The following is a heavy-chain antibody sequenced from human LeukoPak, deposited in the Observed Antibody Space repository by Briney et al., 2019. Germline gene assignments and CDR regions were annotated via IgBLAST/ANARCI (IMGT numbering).Heavy chain of an antibody. Sequence: GGSLRLSCSASGFTFSTYAMHWVRQAPGRGLEYISAISHDGYTTYYADSVKGRFTISRDNSKNTLYLQMSSLRAEDTALYYCAPGKFDYWGQGTLVTVTS. J-gene: IGHJ4*02. CDR1: GFTFSTYA. CDR2: ISHDGYTT. CDR3: APGKFDY. V-gene: IGHV3-64D*06.